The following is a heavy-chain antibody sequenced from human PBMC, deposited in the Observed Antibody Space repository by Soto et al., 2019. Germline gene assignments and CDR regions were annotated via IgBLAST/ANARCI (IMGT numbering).Heavy chain of an antibody. CDR3: ARSTRMTTMHDY. Sequence: PSETLSLTCTVSNDSIGSYYWSWIRQPPGKGLEWIGYVYYSGGTKYNPSLKSRLTMSLDMSKKQFSLRLTSVTAADTAVYFCARSTRMTTMHDYWRQGTQVTVSS. V-gene: IGHV4-59*13. CDR1: NDSIGSYY. D-gene: IGHD1-1*01. CDR2: VYYSGGT. J-gene: IGHJ4*01.